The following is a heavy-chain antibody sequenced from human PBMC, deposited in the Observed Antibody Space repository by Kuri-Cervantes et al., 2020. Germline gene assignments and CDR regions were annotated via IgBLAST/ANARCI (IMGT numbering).Heavy chain of an antibody. D-gene: IGHD1-14*01. CDR2: IYYSGST. CDR3: AKSFSGGDYFDS. CDR1: GGSISSYY. J-gene: IGHJ4*02. V-gene: IGHV4-59*01. Sequence: SETLSLTCTVSGGSISSYYWSWIRQPPGKGLEWIGYIYYSGSTNYNPSLKSRVTKSVDSSKNQIFLNLSSVTAADTAVYYCAKSFSGGDYFDSWGQGTLVTVSS.